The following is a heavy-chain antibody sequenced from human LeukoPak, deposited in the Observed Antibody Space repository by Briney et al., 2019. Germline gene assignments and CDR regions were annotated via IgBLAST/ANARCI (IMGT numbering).Heavy chain of an antibody. D-gene: IGHD4-17*01. Sequence: SETLSLTHTVSGGSVSSGSDYCSWIRQPPGKGLEWIGYIYYSGSTNYNPSLKSRVTITVDTSKNQFSLKLSSLTDADTAVYYWTGVHTDWFEPSGQGKLLSVSS. V-gene: IGHV4-61*01. CDR2: IYYSGST. CDR1: GGSVSSGSDY. J-gene: IGHJ5*02. CDR3: TGVHTDWFEP.